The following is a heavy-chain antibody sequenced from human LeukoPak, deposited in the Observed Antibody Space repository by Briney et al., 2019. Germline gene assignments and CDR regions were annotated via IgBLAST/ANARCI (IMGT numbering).Heavy chain of an antibody. CDR3: ARGRAAGSGWPFDY. CDR1: GGSVSSGSYY. V-gene: IGHV4-61*01. CDR2: IYYSGST. D-gene: IGHD6-19*01. J-gene: IGHJ4*02. Sequence: PSETLSLTCTVSGGSVSSGSYYWSWIRQPPGKGLEWIGYIYYSGSTNYNPSLKSRVTISVDTSKNQFSLKLSSVTAADTAVYYCARGRAAGSGWPFDYWGQGTLVTVSS.